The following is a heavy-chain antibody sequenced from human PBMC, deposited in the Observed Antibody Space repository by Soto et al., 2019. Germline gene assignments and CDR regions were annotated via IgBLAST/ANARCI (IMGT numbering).Heavy chain of an antibody. CDR3: AKANLFGVVIIAYGMDV. CDR1: GFTFSSYG. D-gene: IGHD3-3*01. V-gene: IGHV3-30*18. J-gene: IGHJ6*02. CDR2: ISYDGSNK. Sequence: PGGSLRLSSAASGFTFSSYGMHWVRQAPGKGLEWVAVISYDGSNKYYADSVKGRFTISRDNSKNTLYLQMNSLRAEDTAVYYCAKANLFGVVIIAYGMDVWGQGTTVTVSS.